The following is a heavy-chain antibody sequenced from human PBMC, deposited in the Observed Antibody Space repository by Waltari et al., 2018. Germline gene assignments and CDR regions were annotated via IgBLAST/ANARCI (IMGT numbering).Heavy chain of an antibody. D-gene: IGHD2-2*02. V-gene: IGHV4-59*01. CDR3: ARLRREYLYEGLDV. CDR2: VFYTGKT. Sequence: QVQLQESGPGLVKPSETLALTCTVPGASMSRSYWNWIRQAPGKGLEWIGYVFYTGKTLYNPSLKSRVTILVDTSKNQFSLELNSVTAADTAVYFCARLRREYLYEGLDVWGQGTAVSVSS. CDR1: GASMSRSY. J-gene: IGHJ6*02.